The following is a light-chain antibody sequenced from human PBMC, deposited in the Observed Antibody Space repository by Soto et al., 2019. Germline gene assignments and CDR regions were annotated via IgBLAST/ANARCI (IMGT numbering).Light chain of an antibody. Sequence: EIVMTQSPATLSVSPGERATLSCRASQSVSSNLAWYQQKPGQAPRLLIYGASTRATGIPARFSGSGSRTAFTPTISSLQSEDFAVYYCQHYNNWPPYTFGQGTKLEIK. CDR2: GAS. CDR1: QSVSSN. V-gene: IGKV3-15*01. CDR3: QHYNNWPPYT. J-gene: IGKJ2*01.